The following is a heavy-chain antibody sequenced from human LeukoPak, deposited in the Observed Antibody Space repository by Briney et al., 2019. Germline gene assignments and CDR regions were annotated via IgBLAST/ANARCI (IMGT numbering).Heavy chain of an antibody. CDR2: ISSSGSTI. Sequence: PGGSLRLSCAASGFIFSKYTMSWVRQAPGKGLEWVSYISSSGSTIYYADSVKGRFTISRDNAKNSLYLQMNSLRAEDTAGYYCGRGFWICLGDFFNYGGKEPWVTVS. CDR3: GRGFWICLGDFFNY. V-gene: IGHV3-48*04. CDR1: GFIFSKYT. D-gene: IGHD3-16*01. J-gene: IGHJ4*02.